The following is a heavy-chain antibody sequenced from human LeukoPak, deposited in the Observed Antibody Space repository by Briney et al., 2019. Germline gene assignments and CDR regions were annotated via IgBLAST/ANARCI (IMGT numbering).Heavy chain of an antibody. CDR2: ISAYNGNT. J-gene: IGHJ6*03. CDR3: ARRSGSYSLYDYYYYYMDV. Sequence: ASVKVSCXASGYTFTSYGISWVRQAPGQGLEWMGWISAYNGNTNYAQKLQGRVTMTTDTSTSTAYMELRSLRSDDTAVYYCARRSGSYSLYDYYYYYMDVWGKGTTVTVSS. V-gene: IGHV1-18*01. D-gene: IGHD1-26*01. CDR1: GYTFTSYG.